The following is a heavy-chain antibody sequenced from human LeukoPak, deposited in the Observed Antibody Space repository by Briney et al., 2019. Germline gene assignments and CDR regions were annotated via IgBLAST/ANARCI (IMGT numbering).Heavy chain of an antibody. J-gene: IGHJ6*03. Sequence: SETLSLTCTVSGGSISSYYWGWVRPPPGKGLGRVGYIYYSGNTNYNPSLKSRVNMSVDTSKNQFTLKLSSVTAADTAVYYCARSKLLWPYYYYYYLDVWGKGTTVTVSS. D-gene: IGHD2-2*01. CDR2: IYYSGNT. V-gene: IGHV4-59*12. CDR3: ARSKLLWPYYYYYYLDV. CDR1: GGSISSYY.